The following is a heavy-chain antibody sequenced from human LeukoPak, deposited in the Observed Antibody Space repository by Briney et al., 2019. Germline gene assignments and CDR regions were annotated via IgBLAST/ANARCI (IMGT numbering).Heavy chain of an antibody. D-gene: IGHD3-10*01. Sequence: SQTLSLTCAISGDSVSSNNVAWNWIRQSPSRGLEWLGRTYYRSKWYNDYAVSVKSRITINPDTSKNQLSLHLSSVTPEDTAVYYCARDPGAFDMWGQGTMVTVSS. J-gene: IGHJ3*02. CDR3: ARDPGAFDM. CDR1: GDSVSSNNVA. V-gene: IGHV6-1*01. CDR2: TYYRSKWYN.